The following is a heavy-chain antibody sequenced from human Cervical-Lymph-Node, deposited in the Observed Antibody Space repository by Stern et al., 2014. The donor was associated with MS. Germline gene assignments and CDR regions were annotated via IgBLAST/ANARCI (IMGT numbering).Heavy chain of an antibody. CDR1: GFTFTTYG. Sequence: QVQLVQSGGGVVQPGRSLRLSCAASGFTFTTYGMHWVRQAPGKGLEWVAVIWYDGSNEYYADSVKGRFTISRDNSKNTLYLQMNSLRADDTAVYYCARDPGGVGAHYPDYWGQGTLVTVSS. CDR3: ARDPGGVGAHYPDY. CDR2: IWYDGSNE. D-gene: IGHD1-26*01. V-gene: IGHV3-33*01. J-gene: IGHJ4*02.